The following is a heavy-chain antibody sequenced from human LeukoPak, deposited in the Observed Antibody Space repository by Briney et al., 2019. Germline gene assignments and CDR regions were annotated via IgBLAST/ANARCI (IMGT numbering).Heavy chain of an antibody. CDR1: GGSISSSNW. J-gene: IGHJ4*02. D-gene: IGHD6-19*01. CDR2: IYHSGST. Sequence: PSETLSLTCAVYGGSISSSNWWSWVRQPPGKGLEWIGEIYHSGSTNYNPSLKSRVTISVDKSKNQFSLKLSSVTAADTAVYYCARVRSVAGTYYFDYWGQGTLVTVSS. CDR3: ARVRSVAGTYYFDY. V-gene: IGHV4-4*02.